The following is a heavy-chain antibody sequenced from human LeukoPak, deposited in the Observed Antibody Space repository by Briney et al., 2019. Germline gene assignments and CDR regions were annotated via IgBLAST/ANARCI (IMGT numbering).Heavy chain of an antibody. CDR2: IYSTGST. V-gene: IGHV4-4*07. CDR3: ARQIASAGTAGFDF. D-gene: IGHD6-13*01. J-gene: IGHJ4*02. CDR1: GGSISSYY. Sequence: SETLSLTCTVSGGSISSYYWSWIRQPAGKGLEWIGRIYSTGSTNYNPSVKSRVTMSVVTSKNQFSLRLRSVTAADTAVYYCARQIASAGTAGFDFWGQGALVTV.